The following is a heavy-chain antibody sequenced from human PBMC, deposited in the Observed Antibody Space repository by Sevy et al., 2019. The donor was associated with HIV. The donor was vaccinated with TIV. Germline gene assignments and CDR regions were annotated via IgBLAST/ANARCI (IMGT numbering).Heavy chain of an antibody. CDR3: ARQGSSWTFDP. V-gene: IGHV3-30-3*01. J-gene: IGHJ5*02. Sequence: GGSLRLSCAASGFDFSSYPMHWVRQAPGKGLEWVSVIAYDESTKYYGDSVRGRFTISRDNSKNTLYLQMNSLREEDTGVYYCARQGSSWTFDPWGQGTQVTVSS. CDR2: IAYDESTK. CDR1: GFDFSSYP. D-gene: IGHD6-13*01.